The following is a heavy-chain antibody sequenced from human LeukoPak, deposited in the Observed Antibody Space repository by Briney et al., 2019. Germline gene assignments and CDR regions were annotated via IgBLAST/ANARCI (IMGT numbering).Heavy chain of an antibody. CDR3: ARHSYGDVYYLDF. CDR2: FYSGSS. J-gene: IGHJ4*02. Sequence: SETLSLTCSVSGGSVSDYYWSWIRQSPGKGLEWIGYFYSGSSRFNPSLKSRVAISVDTSNNQVSLKLTSVTAADTAVYYCARHSYGDVYYLDFWGQGTLVTVSS. D-gene: IGHD4-17*01. CDR1: GGSVSDYY. V-gene: IGHV4-59*08.